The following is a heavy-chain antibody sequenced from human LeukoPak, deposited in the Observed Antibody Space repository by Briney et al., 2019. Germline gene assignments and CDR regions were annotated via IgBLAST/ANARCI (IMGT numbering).Heavy chain of an antibody. CDR1: GFTYTNYW. Sequence: GGSLRLSCAASGFTYTNYWVSWFRQAPGQGLEWVSAISGSGGSTYYADSVKGRFTISRDNSKNTLYLQMNSLRAEDTAVYYCAKDVVVVPAAISGHYPAADYFDYWGQGTLVTVSS. V-gene: IGHV3-23*01. CDR2: ISGSGGST. J-gene: IGHJ4*02. D-gene: IGHD2-2*01. CDR3: AKDVVVVPAAISGHYPAADYFDY.